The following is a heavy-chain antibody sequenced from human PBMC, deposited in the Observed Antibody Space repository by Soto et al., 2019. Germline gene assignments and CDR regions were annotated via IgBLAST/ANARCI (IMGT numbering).Heavy chain of an antibody. CDR2: ISYGGST. Sequence: SETLSLTCTVSGGSISSYYWSWIRQPPGKGLEWIGYISYGGSTDYNPTLKSRVTMSVDTSNNQFSLKLSSVTAADTAVYYCARDQTGSPNFDRAFDVWGQGTMVTVSS. V-gene: IGHV4-59*01. CDR3: ARDQTGSPNFDRAFDV. CDR1: GGSISSYY. D-gene: IGHD3-9*01. J-gene: IGHJ3*01.